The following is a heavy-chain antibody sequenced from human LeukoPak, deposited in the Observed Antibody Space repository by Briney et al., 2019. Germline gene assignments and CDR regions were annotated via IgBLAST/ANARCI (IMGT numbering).Heavy chain of an antibody. Sequence: SETLSLTCTVSGGSISSGNYYWSWIRRRPGTGLEWIGYIYYTGSTYYNPSLKSRVTISVDTSKNQFSLELNSMTAADAAVYYCARGKPSVGNDAFDIWGQGTMVTVSS. CDR3: ARGKPSVGNDAFDI. D-gene: IGHD7-27*01. CDR2: IYYTGST. J-gene: IGHJ3*02. V-gene: IGHV4-31*03. CDR1: GGSISSGNYY.